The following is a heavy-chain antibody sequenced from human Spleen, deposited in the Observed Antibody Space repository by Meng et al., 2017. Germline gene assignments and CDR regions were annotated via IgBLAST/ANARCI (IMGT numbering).Heavy chain of an antibody. D-gene: IGHD4-23*01. V-gene: IGHV4-39*07. J-gene: IGHJ4*02. CDR1: GGSISSGRYY. CDR3: ARRYGGSPTDY. Sequence: SETLSLTCAVSGGSISSGRYYWNWIRQPPGKGLEWIGSVYYSGITYYNPSLESRVTISVDTSKNQFSLKLSSVTAADTAVYYCARRYGGSPTDYWGQGTLVTVSS. CDR2: VYYSGIT.